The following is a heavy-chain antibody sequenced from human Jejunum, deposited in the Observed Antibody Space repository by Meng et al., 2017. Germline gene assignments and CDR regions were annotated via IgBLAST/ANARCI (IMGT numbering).Heavy chain of an antibody. CDR1: GGSIRNNNL. D-gene: IGHD2/OR15-2a*01. CDR3: ARDLLDPNIAATGWFNP. J-gene: IGHJ5*02. Sequence: QDSGPGLAQPSGTLSLTVAVYGGSIRNNNLWSWVRQPPGNGLEWIGEISHTGRINYNPSLKSRVTMSLDKSKNQFSLDLTSVTGADTAVYYCARDLLDPNIAATGWFNPWGQGTLVTVSS. V-gene: IGHV4-4*02. CDR2: ISHTGRI.